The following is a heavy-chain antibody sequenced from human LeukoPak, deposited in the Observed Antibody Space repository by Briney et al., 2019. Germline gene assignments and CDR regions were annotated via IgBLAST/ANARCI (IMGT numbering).Heavy chain of an antibody. J-gene: IGHJ6*03. CDR3: ARSFQPHYYYYYMDV. CDR1: GYTVTSYG. V-gene: IGHV1-8*01. CDR2: MNPNSGNT. D-gene: IGHD2-2*01. Sequence: ASVKVSCKASGYTVTSYGINWVRQATGQGLELMGWMNPNSGNTGYAQKFQGRVTMTRNTSISTAYMELSSLRSEDTAVYYCARSFQPHYYYYYMDVWGKGTTVTVSS.